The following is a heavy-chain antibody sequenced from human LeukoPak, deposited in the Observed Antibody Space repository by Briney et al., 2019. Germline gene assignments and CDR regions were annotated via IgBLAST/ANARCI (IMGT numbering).Heavy chain of an antibody. CDR1: GGSISSSNW. J-gene: IGHJ6*03. CDR3: ARESVAGIYYYYYMDV. CDR2: IYHSGST. V-gene: IGHV4-4*02. Sequence: SGTLSLTCAVSGGSISSSNWWSWVRQPPGKGLEWIGEIYHSGSTNYNPSLKSRVTISVDKSKNQFSLKLSSVTAADTAVYYCARESVAGIYYYYYMDVWGKGTTVTVSS. D-gene: IGHD6-19*01.